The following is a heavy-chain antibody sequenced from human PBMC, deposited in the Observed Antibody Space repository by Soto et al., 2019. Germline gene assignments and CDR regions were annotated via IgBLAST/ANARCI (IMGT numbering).Heavy chain of an antibody. CDR3: ARELSEALPYSSSWYHFDY. V-gene: IGHV3-23*01. Sequence: GGSLRLSCAASGFTFSNYAVTWVRQAPGKGLEWVSTISGSGGSTYYADSVKGRFTISRDNSKNTLYLQMNSLRAEDTAVYYCARELSEALPYSSSWYHFDYWGQGTLVTVSS. CDR2: ISGSGGST. J-gene: IGHJ4*02. CDR1: GFTFSNYA. D-gene: IGHD6-13*01.